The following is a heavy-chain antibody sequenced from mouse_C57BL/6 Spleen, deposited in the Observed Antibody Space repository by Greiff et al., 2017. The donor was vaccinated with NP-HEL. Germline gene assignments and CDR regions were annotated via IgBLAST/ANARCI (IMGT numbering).Heavy chain of an antibody. CDR2: ISSGSSTT. CDR1: GFTFSDYG. Sequence: EVQGVESGGGLVKPGGSLKLSCAASGFTFSDYGMHWVRQAPEKGLEWVAYISSGSSTTYYADTVKGRFTISRDNAKNTLFLQMTSLRSEDTAMYYCARAPGGYYAMDYWGQGTSVTVSS. J-gene: IGHJ4*01. V-gene: IGHV5-17*01. CDR3: ARAPGGYYAMDY.